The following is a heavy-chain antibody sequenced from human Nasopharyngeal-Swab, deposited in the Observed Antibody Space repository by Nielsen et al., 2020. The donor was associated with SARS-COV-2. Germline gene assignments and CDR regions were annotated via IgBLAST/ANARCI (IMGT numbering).Heavy chain of an antibody. CDR3: AKDGVRLNGIDV. J-gene: IGHJ6*02. CDR1: GFTFSSYT. D-gene: IGHD3-16*01. V-gene: IGHV3-23*01. Sequence: GESLKISCGASGFTFSSYTMSWVRQAPGRGLEWVSAITGSGDATNYADSVRGRFTISRDNCKSTLYLQMNSLRTEDTAEYFCAKDGVRLNGIDVWGQGTTVTVSS. CDR2: ITGSGDAT.